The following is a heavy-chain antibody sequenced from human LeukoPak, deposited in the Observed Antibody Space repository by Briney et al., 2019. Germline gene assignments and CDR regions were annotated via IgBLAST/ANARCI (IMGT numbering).Heavy chain of an antibody. Sequence: SQTLSLTCTVSGGSISSGSYYWSWIRQPAGKGLEWIGRIYTSGSTNYNPSLKSRVTISVDTSKNQFSLKLSSVTAADTAVYYCARVGIGVVVPAAQYYFDYWGQGTLVTVSS. CDR2: IYTSGST. D-gene: IGHD2-2*01. J-gene: IGHJ4*02. CDR3: ARVGIGVVVPAAQYYFDY. CDR1: GGSISSGSYY. V-gene: IGHV4-61*02.